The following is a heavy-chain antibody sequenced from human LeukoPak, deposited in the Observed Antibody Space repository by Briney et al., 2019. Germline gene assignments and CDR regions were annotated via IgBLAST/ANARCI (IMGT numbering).Heavy chain of an antibody. CDR1: GFAFSSYS. Sequence: KSGGSLTLSCAASGFAFSSYSMNWVRQAPGKGLEWVSSISSSSSYIYYADSVKGRFTISRDNAKNSLYLQMNSLRAEDTAVYYCARGYGDYRDDAFDIWGQGTMVTVSS. V-gene: IGHV3-21*01. CDR3: ARGYGDYRDDAFDI. J-gene: IGHJ3*02. CDR2: ISSSSSYI. D-gene: IGHD4-17*01.